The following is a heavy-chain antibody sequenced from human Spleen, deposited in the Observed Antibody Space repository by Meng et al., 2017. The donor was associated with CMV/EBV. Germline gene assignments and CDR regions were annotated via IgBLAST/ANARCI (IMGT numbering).Heavy chain of an antibody. J-gene: IGHJ4*02. CDR1: GFTVSSNY. Sequence: GGSLRLSCAASGFTVSSNYMSWVRQAPGKGLEWVSVIYSGGSTYYADSVKGRFTVSRDNSKNTLYLQMNSLRAEDTAIYYCTKDSGGYCSGGSCYTTDWGQGTLVTVSS. CDR2: IYSGGST. D-gene: IGHD2-15*01. V-gene: IGHV3-53*01. CDR3: TKDSGGYCSGGSCYTTD.